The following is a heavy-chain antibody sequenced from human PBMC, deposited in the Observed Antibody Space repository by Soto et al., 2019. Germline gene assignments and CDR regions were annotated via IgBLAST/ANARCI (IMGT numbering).Heavy chain of an antibody. CDR3: ARSHSYCGADCFDY. J-gene: IGHJ4*02. Sequence: ASVKVSCKASGFTFTSYGINWMRQAPGQGIEWMGLISPYNANTHYAQKLQGRVSMTTDTSTNTAYMELRSLRSDDTAVYYCARSHSYCGADCFDYWGQGTLVTVSS. CDR2: ISPYNANT. D-gene: IGHD2-21*01. V-gene: IGHV1-18*01. CDR1: GFTFTSYG.